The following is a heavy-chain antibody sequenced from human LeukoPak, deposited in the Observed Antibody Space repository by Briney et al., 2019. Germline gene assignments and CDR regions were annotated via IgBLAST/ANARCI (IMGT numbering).Heavy chain of an antibody. J-gene: IGHJ3*02. V-gene: IGHV3-30*02. D-gene: IGHD4-11*01. CDR1: GFTFSSYG. CDR2: IRYDGGNK. Sequence: GGSLRLSCAASGFTFSSYGMHWVRQAPGKGLEWVAFIRYDGGNKYYADSVKGRFTISRDNSKNTLYLQMNSLRAEDTAVYYCAASTGYDAFDIWGQGTMVTVSS. CDR3: AASTGYDAFDI.